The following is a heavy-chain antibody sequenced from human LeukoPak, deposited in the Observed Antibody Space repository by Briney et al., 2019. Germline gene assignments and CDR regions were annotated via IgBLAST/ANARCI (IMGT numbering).Heavy chain of an antibody. CDR2: ISSSGSTI. D-gene: IGHD1-26*01. CDR1: GFTFSSYE. J-gene: IGHJ4*02. CDR3: AKAISVGATTDAAD. Sequence: PGGSLRLSCAASGFTFSSYERHWVRQAPGKGLEWVSYISSSGSTIYYADSVKGRFTTSRDNAKNSLYLQMNSLRAEDTAVYYCAKAISVGATTDAADWGQGTLVTVSS. V-gene: IGHV3-48*03.